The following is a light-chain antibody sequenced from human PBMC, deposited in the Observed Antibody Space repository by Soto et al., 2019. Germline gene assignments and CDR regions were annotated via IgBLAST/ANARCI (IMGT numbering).Light chain of an antibody. V-gene: IGKV1-39*01. Sequence: DIQMTQSPSSLSASVGDRVTITCRASQSINSYLNWYQKKPGKAPKLLIYAASNLQSGVPSRFSGSGSGTDFTLIISSLQPGDFATYYCQQSYSTPLAFGQGTKVDIK. CDR3: QQSYSTPLA. CDR1: QSINSY. J-gene: IGKJ2*01. CDR2: AAS.